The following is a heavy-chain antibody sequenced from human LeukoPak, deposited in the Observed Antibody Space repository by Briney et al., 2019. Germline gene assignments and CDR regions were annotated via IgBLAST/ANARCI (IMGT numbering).Heavy chain of an antibody. CDR1: GFTFSSYA. Sequence: GSLRLSCAASGFTFSSYAMSWVRQAPGKGLEWVSAISGSGGSTYYADSVKGRFTISRDNSKNTLYLQMNSLRVEDTAVYYCARYFERGLGVIDYWGQGTLVTVSS. CDR2: ISGSGGST. CDR3: ARYFERGLGVIDY. D-gene: IGHD3-10*01. V-gene: IGHV3-23*01. J-gene: IGHJ4*02.